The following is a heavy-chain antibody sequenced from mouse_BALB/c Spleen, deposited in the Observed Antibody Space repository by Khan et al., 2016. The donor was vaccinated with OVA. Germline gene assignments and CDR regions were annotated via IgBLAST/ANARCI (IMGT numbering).Heavy chain of an antibody. V-gene: IGHV3-5*02. CDR2: IYFSGII. J-gene: IGHJ1*01. D-gene: IGHD1-1*01. Sequence: EVQLQESGPGLVKPSQTVSLTCTVTAISITSRNYRWSWIRQFPGNKLEWIGYIYFSGIIPYNPSLTSLATITRDTSKNQFFLEMNSLIAEDTATYYCARDEYYGYWYFDVWGAGTTVTVSS. CDR1: AISITSRNYR. CDR3: ARDEYYGYWYFDV.